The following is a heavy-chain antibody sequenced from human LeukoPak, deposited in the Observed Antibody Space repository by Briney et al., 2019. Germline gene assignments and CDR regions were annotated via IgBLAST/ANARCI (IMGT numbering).Heavy chain of an antibody. Sequence: PGGSLRLSCAASGFTVSSNYMSWVRQAPGKGLEWVSVTYSGGTTYYADSVKGRFTISRDDSKNTLYLQMNSLRAEDTAVYYWARVRGWMYFDYWGQGTLVTVSS. CDR3: ARVRGWMYFDY. CDR2: TYSGGTT. D-gene: IGHD6-19*01. V-gene: IGHV3-53*01. J-gene: IGHJ4*02. CDR1: GFTVSSNY.